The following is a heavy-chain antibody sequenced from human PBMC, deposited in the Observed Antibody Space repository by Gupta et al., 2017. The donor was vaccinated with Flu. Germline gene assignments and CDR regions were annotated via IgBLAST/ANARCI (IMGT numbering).Heavy chain of an antibody. J-gene: IGHJ6*02. Sequence: EAQVLESGGGLVQPGGSLRLSCVASGFIFKNYAMSWVRQAPGKGLEWVSLVRLSGSQMFHADSVKGRFAISRDNRKNTVSLEMSSLRVEDSAVYFCAKVYMVRGESPQYFYGMDVWGQGTTVTVSS. D-gene: IGHD3-10*01. CDR1: GFIFKNYA. V-gene: IGHV3-23*01. CDR2: VRLSGSQM. CDR3: AKVYMVRGESPQYFYGMDV.